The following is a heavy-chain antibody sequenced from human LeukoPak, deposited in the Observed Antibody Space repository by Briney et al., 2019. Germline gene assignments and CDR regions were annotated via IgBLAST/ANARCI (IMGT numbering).Heavy chain of an antibody. CDR2: IIPILGIA. V-gene: IGHV1-69*04. J-gene: IGHJ4*02. CDR3: AREGILTPYYFDY. D-gene: IGHD2-21*01. CDR1: GGTFSSYA. Sequence: ASVKVSCKASGGTFSSYAISWVRQAPGQGLEWMGRIIPILGIANYAQKFQGRVTITADKSTSTAYMELSSLRSEGTAVYYCAREGILTPYYFDYWGQGTLVTVSS.